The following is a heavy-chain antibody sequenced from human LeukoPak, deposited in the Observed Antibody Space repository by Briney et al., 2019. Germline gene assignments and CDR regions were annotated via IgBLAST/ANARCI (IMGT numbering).Heavy chain of an antibody. Sequence: GGSLRLSCAASGFTFSSYGMHWVRQAPGKGLEWVAVIWYDGSNKYYADSVKGRFTIFRDNSKNTLYLQMNSLRAEDTAVYYRARSRWLQPDAFDIWGQGTMVTVSS. CDR2: IWYDGSNK. CDR1: GFTFSSYG. V-gene: IGHV3-33*01. CDR3: ARSRWLQPDAFDI. D-gene: IGHD5-24*01. J-gene: IGHJ3*02.